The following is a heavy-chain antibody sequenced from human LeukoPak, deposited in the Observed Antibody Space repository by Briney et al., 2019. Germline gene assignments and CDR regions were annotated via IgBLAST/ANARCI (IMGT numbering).Heavy chain of an antibody. CDR2: ISGYNGQT. D-gene: IGHD2-2*01. CDR1: GYTFSNYG. CDR3: ARGSYGFDI. J-gene: IGHJ3*02. Sequence: ASVKVSCKASGYTFSNYGLNWVRQAPGEGLEWMGWISGYNGQTKYGKQFQGRVTMTTDTSTNTAYMELKSLRSDDTAVYYCARGSYGFDIWGQGTVITVPS. V-gene: IGHV1-18*01.